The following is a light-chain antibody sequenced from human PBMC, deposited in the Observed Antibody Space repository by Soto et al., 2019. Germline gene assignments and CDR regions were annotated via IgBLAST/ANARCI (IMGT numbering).Light chain of an antibody. CDR2: EVS. Sequence: QSALTQPASVSGSPGQSITISCTGTSSDVGSYNLVSWYQQHPGKAPKLMIYEVSKRPSGVSNRFSGSKSGNTASLTISGRQAEDEADYYCCSYAGSSTLVFGTGTKLTVL. CDR3: CSYAGSSTLV. CDR1: SSDVGSYNL. J-gene: IGLJ1*01. V-gene: IGLV2-23*02.